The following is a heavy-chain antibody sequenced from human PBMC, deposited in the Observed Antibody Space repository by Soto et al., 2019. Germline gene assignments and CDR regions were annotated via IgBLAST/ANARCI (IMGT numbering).Heavy chain of an antibody. D-gene: IGHD3-10*01. Sequence: QVQLVESGGGVVQPGRSLRLSCAASEFTFRNYGMHWVRQAPGKGLEWVAVILNDGSNRYHADSVKDRFTISRDKSKNTLYLQTNCMRAEDTAVYYCARDDEYSGNGMDVWGQGNKVTVS. V-gene: IGHV3-33*01. CDR3: ARDDEYSGNGMDV. CDR2: ILNDGSNR. CDR1: EFTFRNYG. J-gene: IGHJ6*02.